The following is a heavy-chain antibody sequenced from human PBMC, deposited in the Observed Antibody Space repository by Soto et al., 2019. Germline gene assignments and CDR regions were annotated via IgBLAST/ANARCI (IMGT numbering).Heavy chain of an antibody. D-gene: IGHD3-22*01. J-gene: IGHJ4*02. CDR3: ARDLGYYDSSGYLDY. CDR2: ISSSGDII. V-gene: IGHV3-11*01. CDR1: GFTFSDYY. Sequence: GGSLRLSCAASGFTFSDYYMSWIRQAPGKGLEWVSYISSSGDIIYYADSMKGRFTISRDNAKNSLYLQMNNLRAEDTAVYYCARDLGYYDSSGYLDYWGQGTLVTVSS.